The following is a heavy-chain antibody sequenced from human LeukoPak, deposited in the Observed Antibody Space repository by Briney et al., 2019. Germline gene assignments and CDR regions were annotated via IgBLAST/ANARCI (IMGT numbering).Heavy chain of an antibody. CDR3: ARTDFPPIAAAGSGGAYYYYGMDV. D-gene: IGHD6-13*01. J-gene: IGHJ6*02. Sequence: GESLKISCKGSGYSFTSYWIGWVRQMPGKGLEWMGIIYPGDSVTRYSPSFQGQVTISADKSISTAYLQWSSLKASDTAMYYCARTDFPPIAAAGSGGAYYYYGMDVWGQGTTVTVSS. CDR1: GYSFTSYW. V-gene: IGHV5-51*01. CDR2: IYPGDSVT.